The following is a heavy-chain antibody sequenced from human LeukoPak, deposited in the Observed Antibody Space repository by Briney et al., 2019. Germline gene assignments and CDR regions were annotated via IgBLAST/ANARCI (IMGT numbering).Heavy chain of an antibody. CDR1: GFTFSSYA. Sequence: GGSLRLSCAASGFTFSSYAMSWVRQAPGKGLEWVSAISSSGDSTYYADSVKGRFTISRDNSKNTLYLQMNSLRPEDTAVYYCARDGDFWSGMGSRNYYYYMDVWGKGTTVTVSS. CDR3: ARDGDFWSGMGSRNYYYYMDV. V-gene: IGHV3-23*01. J-gene: IGHJ6*03. D-gene: IGHD3-3*01. CDR2: ISSSGDST.